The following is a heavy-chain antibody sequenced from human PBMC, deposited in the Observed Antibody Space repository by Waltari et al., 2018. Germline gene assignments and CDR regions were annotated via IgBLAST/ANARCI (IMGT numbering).Heavy chain of an antibody. Sequence: QVQLVQSGAEVKKPGASVKVSCKASGYTFTGYYMHWVRQAPGQGLEWMGRINPNSGGTNYAQKFQGRVTMTRDKSTSTAYMELSSLRSEDTAVYYCAREEIAAAGTDNWFDPWGQGTLVTVSS. CDR1: GYTFTGYY. J-gene: IGHJ5*02. D-gene: IGHD6-13*01. CDR3: AREEIAAAGTDNWFDP. CDR2: INPNSGGT. V-gene: IGHV1-2*06.